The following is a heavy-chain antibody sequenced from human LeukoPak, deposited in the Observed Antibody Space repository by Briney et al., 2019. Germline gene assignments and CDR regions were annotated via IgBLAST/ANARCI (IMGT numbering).Heavy chain of an antibody. D-gene: IGHD3-3*01. CDR1: GFTFSSYA. V-gene: IGHV3-23*01. J-gene: IGHJ4*02. Sequence: GGSLRLSCVASGFTFSSYAMSWVRQAPGKGLEWVSAMSGSGGSTYYADSVKGRFTISRDNSKNTLYLQINSLRVEDTAVYYCAKGFLIYRHHSAHFDYWGQGTVVTVSS. CDR3: AKGFLIYRHHSAHFDY. CDR2: MSGSGGST.